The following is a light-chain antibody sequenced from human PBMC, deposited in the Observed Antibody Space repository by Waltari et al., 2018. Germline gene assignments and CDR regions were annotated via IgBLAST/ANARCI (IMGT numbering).Light chain of an antibody. Sequence: QLMLTQSPSASASLGASVKLTCTLSRGHSNYAIAWHHKQPEKGPRYLMKVNSDGSTIKGDGIPDRFSGSSSGAERYLTISSLQSEDEADYYCQTGGFGIWVFGGGTKLTVL. J-gene: IGLJ3*02. CDR1: RGHSNYA. CDR2: VNSDGST. CDR3: QTGGFGIWV. V-gene: IGLV4-69*01.